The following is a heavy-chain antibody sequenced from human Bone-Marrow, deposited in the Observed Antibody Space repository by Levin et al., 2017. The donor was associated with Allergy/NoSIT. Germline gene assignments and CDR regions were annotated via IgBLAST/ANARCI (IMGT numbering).Heavy chain of an antibody. D-gene: IGHD3-9*01. CDR2: IYYSGST. J-gene: IGHJ4*02. Sequence: ASETLSLTCTVSGGSIYTTSYYWGWIRQPPGKGLEWIGSIYYSGSTFYNPSLKSRVTISLDTSKNQFSLRLSSVTAADTAVYYCARDRYYDILTGYCFDYWGQGALVTVSS. CDR1: GGSIYTTSYY. V-gene: IGHV4-39*07. CDR3: ARDRYYDILTGYCFDY.